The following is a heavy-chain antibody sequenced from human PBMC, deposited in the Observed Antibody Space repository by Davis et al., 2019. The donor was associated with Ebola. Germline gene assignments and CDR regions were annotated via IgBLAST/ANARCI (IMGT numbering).Heavy chain of an antibody. CDR1: GYTFTGYY. V-gene: IGHV1-2*02. CDR3: ARAQAEGITIFGVVIDYYGMDV. J-gene: IGHJ6*02. Sequence: ASVKVSCKASGYTFTGYYMHWVRQAPGQGLEWMGWINPNSGGTNYAQKFQGRVTMTRDTSISTAYMELSRLRSDDTAVYYCARAQAEGITIFGVVIDYYGMDVWGQGTTVTVSS. CDR2: INPNSGGT. D-gene: IGHD3-3*01.